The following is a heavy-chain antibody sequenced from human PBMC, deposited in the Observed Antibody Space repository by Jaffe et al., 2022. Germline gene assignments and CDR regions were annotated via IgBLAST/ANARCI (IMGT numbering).Heavy chain of an antibody. D-gene: IGHD3-3*01. J-gene: IGHJ6*03. CDR3: ASRVEVGDFWKRYYYYYMDV. CDR1: GGTFSSYA. V-gene: IGHV1-69*01. CDR2: IIPIFGTA. Sequence: QVQLVQSGAEVKKPGSSVKVSCKASGGTFSSYAISWVRQAPGQGLEWMGGIIPIFGTANYAQKFQGRVTITADESTSTAYMELSSLRSEDTAVYYCASRVEVGDFWKRYYYYYMDVWGKGTTVTVSS.